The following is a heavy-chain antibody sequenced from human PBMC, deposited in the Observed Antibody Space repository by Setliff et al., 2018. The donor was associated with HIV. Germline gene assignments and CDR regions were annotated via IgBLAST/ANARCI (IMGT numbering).Heavy chain of an antibody. CDR3: AKDKGSSGWSA. CDR2: ISGSGGVM. J-gene: IGHJ5*01. V-gene: IGHV3-11*01. Sequence: GGSLRLSCAVSGFSFSDHFMTWIRQAPGKGLEWVSYISGSGGVMAYADSVKGRFTISRDNAKNSMYLQMNSLRVEDTATYYCAKDKGSSGWSAWGQGTLVTVSS. D-gene: IGHD6-19*01. CDR1: GFSFSDHF.